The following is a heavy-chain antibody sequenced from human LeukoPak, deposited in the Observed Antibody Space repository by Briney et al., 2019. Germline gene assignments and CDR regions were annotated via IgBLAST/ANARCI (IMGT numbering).Heavy chain of an antibody. D-gene: IGHD2-2*01. CDR2: IYYSGST. J-gene: IGHJ6*02. V-gene: IGHV4-59*01. CDR3: ARVLGSSATWTDYYYAMDV. CDR1: GGSISTYY. Sequence: SETLSLTCTVSGGSISTYYWSRIRQPPGKGLEWIGYIYYSGSTNYNPSLKSRVTISVDTSKNQFSLELSSVTAADTAVYYCARVLGSSATWTDYYYAMDVWGQGTTVTVSS.